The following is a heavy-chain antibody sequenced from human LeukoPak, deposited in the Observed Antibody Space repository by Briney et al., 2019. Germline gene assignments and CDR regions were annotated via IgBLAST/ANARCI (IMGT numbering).Heavy chain of an antibody. V-gene: IGHV1-2*02. CDR1: GYTFTAYY. CDR2: INPNTGAT. D-gene: IGHD4-23*01. J-gene: IGHJ4*02. CDR3: ARDTSEHDYSGFGY. Sequence: ASVKVSCKASGYTFTAYYIHWVRQAPGQGLERMGWINPNTGATHHAQKFLGRVTLTRDTSISTAYMELSSLIDDTAVYYCARDTSEHDYSGFGYWGQGTLVTVSS.